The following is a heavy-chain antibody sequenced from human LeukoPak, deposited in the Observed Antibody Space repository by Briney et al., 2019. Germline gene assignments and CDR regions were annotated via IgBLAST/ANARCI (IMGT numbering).Heavy chain of an antibody. V-gene: IGHV4-4*07. Sequence: SETLSLTCTVSGASITSYYWSWIRQPAGKGLEWIGRIYASGSTTYNPSLKGRVTMAVDTSKTQFSLKLSSVTAADTAVYYCARDRGIYDSSFYRGDWYFDLWGRGTLVTVSS. CDR3: ARDRGIYDSSFYRGDWYFDL. CDR2: IYASGST. J-gene: IGHJ2*01. D-gene: IGHD3-22*01. CDR1: GASITSYY.